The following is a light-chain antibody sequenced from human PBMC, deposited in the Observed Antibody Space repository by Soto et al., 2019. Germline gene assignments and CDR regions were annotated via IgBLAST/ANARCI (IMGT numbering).Light chain of an antibody. J-gene: IGKJ2*01. V-gene: IGKV1-5*01. CDR3: QQYVNYPYT. CDR1: QGISRW. Sequence: DIQMTQSPSTLSPSVGDRVAITCRASQGISRWLAWYQQKPGKAPKLPIYDASSLASGVPSRFSGSGSGTEFTLTISSLQPDDFVTYYCQQYVNYPYTFGQGTK. CDR2: DAS.